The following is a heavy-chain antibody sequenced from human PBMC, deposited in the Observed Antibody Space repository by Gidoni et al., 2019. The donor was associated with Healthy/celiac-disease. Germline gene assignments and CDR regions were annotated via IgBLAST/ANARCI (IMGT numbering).Heavy chain of an antibody. CDR1: GFTFSNAW. CDR3: TTDAAVATWPGDYYYGMDV. CDR2: IKSKTDGGTT. J-gene: IGHJ6*02. Sequence: EVQLVESGGGLVKPGWSLRLSCAASGFTFSNAWMSWVRQAPGKGLEWVGRIKSKTDGGTTEYAATVKGRFTISRDDSKNTLYLQMNSLKTEDTAVYYCTTDAAVATWPGDYYYGMDVWGQGTTVTVSS. V-gene: IGHV3-15*01. D-gene: IGHD5-12*01.